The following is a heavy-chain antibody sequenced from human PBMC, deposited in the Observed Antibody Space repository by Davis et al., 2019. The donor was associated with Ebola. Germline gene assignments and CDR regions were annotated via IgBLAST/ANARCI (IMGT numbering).Heavy chain of an antibody. D-gene: IGHD5-18*01. CDR3: VPGTWI. V-gene: IGHV3-43*02. CDR2: ISGDGGYT. CDR1: GFTFEDYA. Sequence: GESLKISCAASGFTFEDYAMHWVRLGPGKGLEWVSLISGDGGYTYYADSVKGRFTISRDNAKNSLYLQMNTLRVEDTAIYYCVPGTWIRGQGTLVTVSS. J-gene: IGHJ4*02.